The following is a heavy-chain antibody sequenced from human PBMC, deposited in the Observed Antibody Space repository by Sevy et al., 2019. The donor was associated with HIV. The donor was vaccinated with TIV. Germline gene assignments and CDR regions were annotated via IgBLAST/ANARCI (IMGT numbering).Heavy chain of an antibody. Sequence: GESLKISCKGSGYSFTSYWIGWVRQMPGKGLEWMGIIYPGDSDSRYSPSFQGQVTISADKSISTAYLQCSSLKASDTATYYCARHRYYVSSGYYLDYWGQGTLVTVSS. V-gene: IGHV5-51*01. CDR2: IYPGDSDS. CDR3: ARHRYYVSSGYYLDY. J-gene: IGHJ4*02. CDR1: GYSFTSYW. D-gene: IGHD3-22*01.